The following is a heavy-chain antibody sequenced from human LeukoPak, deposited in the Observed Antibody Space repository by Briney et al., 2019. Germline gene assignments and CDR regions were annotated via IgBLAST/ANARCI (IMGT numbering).Heavy chain of an antibody. J-gene: IGHJ3*01. V-gene: IGHV3-72*01. Sequence: GGSLRLSCAASGFTFSDHYMDWVRQAPGKGLEWVGRSRIKADNYITQYAASVRDRFTISRDESKSWLYLQMNSLKIEDTAIYYCARGYHSFDFWGQGTMVTVSS. CDR2: SRIKADNYIT. CDR1: GFTFSDHY. CDR3: ARGYHSFDF. D-gene: IGHD2-2*01.